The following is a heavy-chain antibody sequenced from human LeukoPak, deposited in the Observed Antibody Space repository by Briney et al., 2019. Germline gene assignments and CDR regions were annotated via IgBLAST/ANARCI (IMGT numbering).Heavy chain of an antibody. V-gene: IGHV4-61*02. D-gene: IGHD2-2*02. J-gene: IGHJ1*01. CDR1: GGSISSGSYY. CDR2: IYTSGST. Sequence: SETLSLTCTVSGGSISSGSYYWSWIRQPAGKGLEWIGRIYTSGSTNYNPSLKSRVTISVDTSKNQFSLKLSSVTAADTAVYYCARPYCSSTSCYSYFQHWGQGTLVTVSS. CDR3: ARPYCSSTSCYSYFQH.